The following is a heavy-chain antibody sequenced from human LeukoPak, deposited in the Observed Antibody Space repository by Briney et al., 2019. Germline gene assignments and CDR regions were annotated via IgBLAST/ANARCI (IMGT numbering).Heavy chain of an antibody. V-gene: IGHV4-34*01. CDR3: ARHSGSYQY. CDR1: GGSFSGYY. Sequence: KASETLSLTCAVYGGSFSGYYWSWNRQPPGKGLEWIGEINHSGSTNYNPSLKSRVTISVDTSKNQFSLKLSSVTAADTAVYYCARHSGSYQYWGQGTLVTVSS. CDR2: INHSGST. D-gene: IGHD1-26*01. J-gene: IGHJ4*02.